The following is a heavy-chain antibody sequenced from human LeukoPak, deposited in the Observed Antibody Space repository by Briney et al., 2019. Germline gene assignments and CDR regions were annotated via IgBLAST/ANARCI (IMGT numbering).Heavy chain of an antibody. J-gene: IGHJ6*04. CDR1: GGSIRSHY. D-gene: IGHD3-10*01. CDR2: IHYSGST. Sequence: SETLSLTCSVSGGSIRSHYWSWIRQPPGKGLEWIGYIHYSGSTNYNPSLTNRVTISVDTSNRQFSLKLISVTAADTAVYYCARVRIMVRGGGMDVWGKGTTVTVST. V-gene: IGHV4-59*11. CDR3: ARVRIMVRGGGMDV.